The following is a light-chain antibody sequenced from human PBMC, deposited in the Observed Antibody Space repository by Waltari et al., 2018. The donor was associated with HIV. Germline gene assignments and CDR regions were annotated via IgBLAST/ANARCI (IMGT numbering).Light chain of an antibody. J-gene: IGLJ2*01. CDR3: CSYAGGSTHVV. V-gene: IGLV2-23*02. CDR2: DVS. CDR1: SSDVGGYNY. Sequence: QSALTQPASVSGSPGQSITISCTGTSSDVGGYNYVSWYQQHPGNAPKLMIYDVSKRPSGVSNRFSGSKSGNTASLTISGLQAEDEADYYCCSYAGGSTHVVFGGGTKLTVL.